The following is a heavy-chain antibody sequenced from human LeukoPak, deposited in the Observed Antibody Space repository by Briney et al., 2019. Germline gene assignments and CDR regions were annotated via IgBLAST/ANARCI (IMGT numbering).Heavy chain of an antibody. J-gene: IGHJ6*02. V-gene: IGHV4-59*01. Sequence: KPSETLSLTCTVSGGSISSYYWSWIRQPPGKGLEWIGYIYYSGSTNYNPSLKSRVTISVDTSKNQFSLKLSSVTAADTAVYYCARVPASSVAGTAWVYYYYGMDVWGQGTTVTVSS. CDR3: ARVPASSVAGTAWVYYYYGMDV. CDR2: IYYSGST. D-gene: IGHD6-19*01. CDR1: GGSISSYY.